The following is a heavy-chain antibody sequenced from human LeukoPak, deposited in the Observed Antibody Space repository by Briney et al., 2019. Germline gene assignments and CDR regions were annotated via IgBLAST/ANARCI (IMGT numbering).Heavy chain of an antibody. D-gene: IGHD3-22*01. CDR3: ARLPADYSSGYPIYYYYGMDV. Sequence: SQTLSLTCTVSGGSISSGGYYWSWIRQHPGKGLEWIGYIYYSGSTYYNPSLKSRVTISVDTSKNQFSLKLSSVTAADTAVYYCARLPADYSSGYPIYYYYGMDVWGQGTTVTVSS. CDR1: GGSISSGGYY. J-gene: IGHJ6*02. V-gene: IGHV4-31*03. CDR2: IYYSGST.